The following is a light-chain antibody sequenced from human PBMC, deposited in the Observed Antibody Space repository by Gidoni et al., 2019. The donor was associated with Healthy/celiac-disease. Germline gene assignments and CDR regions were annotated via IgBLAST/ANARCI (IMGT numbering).Light chain of an antibody. Sequence: IVMPQSPLSLPVTPGEPASISCRSSQSLLHSNGYNYLDWYLQKPGQSPQLLIYLGSNRASGVPDRFSGSGSGTDFTLKISRVEAEDVGVYYCMQALQTPYTFXQXTKLEIK. CDR3: MQALQTPYT. J-gene: IGKJ2*01. CDR1: QSLLHSNGYNY. CDR2: LGS. V-gene: IGKV2-28*01.